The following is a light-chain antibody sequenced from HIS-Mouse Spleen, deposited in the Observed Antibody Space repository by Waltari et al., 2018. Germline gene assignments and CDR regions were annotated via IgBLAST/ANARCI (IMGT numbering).Light chain of an antibody. CDR3: CSYAGSYRV. CDR1: IRDVGGYHY. V-gene: IGLV2-11*01. CDR2: DVS. Sequence: QSALTQPRPVSGSPGQSVTISCTGTIRDVGGYHYVPWYQQPPGKAPKLTIYDVSKRPSGVPDRFSGSKSGNTASLTISGLQAEDEADYYCCSYAGSYRVFGTGTKVTVL. J-gene: IGLJ1*01.